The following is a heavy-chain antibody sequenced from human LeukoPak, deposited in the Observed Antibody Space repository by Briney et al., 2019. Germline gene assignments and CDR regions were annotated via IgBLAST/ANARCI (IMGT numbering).Heavy chain of an antibody. Sequence: GGSLRLSCAASGFTFDDYGMSWVRQAPGKGLEWVSGFNWNGGSTGYADSVKGRFTISRDNAKNSLYLQMNSLRAEDTALYYCAREMYYDSSGYYHDAFDIWGQGTMVTVSS. J-gene: IGHJ3*02. CDR3: AREMYYDSSGYYHDAFDI. CDR2: FNWNGGST. D-gene: IGHD3-22*01. V-gene: IGHV3-20*04. CDR1: GFTFDDYG.